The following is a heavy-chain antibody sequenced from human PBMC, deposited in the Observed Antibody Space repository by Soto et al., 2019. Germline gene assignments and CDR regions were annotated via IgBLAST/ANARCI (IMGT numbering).Heavy chain of an antibody. Sequence: QVLLVQSGDELREPGASVRVACKASGYTFTSYGIAWVRQAPGHGPEWMGWISVYNGNTNTAEKVRGRLTMTTDRYTNTAYMDLKNLRFDDTATYFCARCKDFWSCYLRGGMDVWGQGTTITVFS. CDR2: ISVYNGNT. J-gene: IGHJ6*02. V-gene: IGHV1-18*01. CDR1: GYTFTSYG. D-gene: IGHD3-3*01. CDR3: ARCKDFWSCYLRGGMDV.